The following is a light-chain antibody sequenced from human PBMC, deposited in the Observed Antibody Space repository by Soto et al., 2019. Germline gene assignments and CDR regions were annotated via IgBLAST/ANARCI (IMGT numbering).Light chain of an antibody. CDR2: GAS. V-gene: IGKV3-20*01. Sequence: EIVLTQSPGTLSLSPGERATLSCRASQSVSSNYLAWYQQKPGQAPTLLIYGASTRSTGVPDRFSGSGSGTDFTLTIRRLEPEDFAAYYGQQYSASPSITFGQGTRLEIK. CDR1: QSVSSNY. J-gene: IGKJ5*01. CDR3: QQYSASPSIT.